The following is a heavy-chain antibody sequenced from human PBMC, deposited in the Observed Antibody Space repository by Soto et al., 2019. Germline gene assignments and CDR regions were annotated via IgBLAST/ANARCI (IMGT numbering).Heavy chain of an antibody. Sequence: QVQPVQSGAEEKKPGASVKVSCKASGYTFTSYAMHWVRQAPGQRLEWMGWINAGNGNTKYSQKFQGRVTITRDTSASTAYMVLSSLRSEDTAVYYCARGSGYYYWDDYWGQGTLVTVSS. V-gene: IGHV1-3*05. CDR2: INAGNGNT. CDR1: GYTFTSYA. CDR3: ARGSGYYYWDDY. J-gene: IGHJ4*02. D-gene: IGHD3-22*01.